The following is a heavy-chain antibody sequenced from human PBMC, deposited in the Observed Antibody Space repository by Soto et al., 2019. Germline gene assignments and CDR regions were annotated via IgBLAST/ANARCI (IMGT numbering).Heavy chain of an antibody. CDR1: GFTFSAHT. CDR3: ARDKADKDCNSTSCFSPLDC. J-gene: IGHJ4*02. D-gene: IGHD2-2*01. Sequence: GGSLRLSCAASGFTFSAHTMVWVRQAPGKGLEWVSYIGIDTITKHYADSVKGRFTISRDNAKNSLYLQMDSLRDEDTAVYYCARDKADKDCNSTSCFSPLDCCGQGPLVTVYS. CDR2: IGIDTITK. V-gene: IGHV3-48*02.